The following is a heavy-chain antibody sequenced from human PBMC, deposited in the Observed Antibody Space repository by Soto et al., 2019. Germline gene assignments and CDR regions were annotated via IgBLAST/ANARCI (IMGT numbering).Heavy chain of an antibody. J-gene: IGHJ3*01. D-gene: IGHD1-26*01. CDR1: RYTFTSHG. Sequence: QVQLVQSGGDVKTPGASVKVSCTTFRYTFTSHGIAWVRQAPGQGREWMGGISTFNGKTDYAQKFQGRVTMTADTLTSTVHMELRSLRSDDTAVYYCARLLTEGATFREDAFDLWGQGTKVTVSS. CDR2: ISTFNGKT. CDR3: ARLLTEGATFREDAFDL. V-gene: IGHV1-18*01.